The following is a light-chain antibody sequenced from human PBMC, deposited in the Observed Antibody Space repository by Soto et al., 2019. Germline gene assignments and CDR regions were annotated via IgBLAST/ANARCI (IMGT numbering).Light chain of an antibody. V-gene: IGLV2-11*01. CDR2: DVS. Sequence: QSALTQPRSVSGSPGQSVTISCTGTSSDVGGYNYVSWYQQHPGKAPKLMIFDVSKRPSGVPDRFSGSKSGNTASLTISGLQAEDEADYYCTSYTRSSTPYVFGTGNMVTVL. CDR3: TSYTRSSTPYV. J-gene: IGLJ1*01. CDR1: SSDVGGYNY.